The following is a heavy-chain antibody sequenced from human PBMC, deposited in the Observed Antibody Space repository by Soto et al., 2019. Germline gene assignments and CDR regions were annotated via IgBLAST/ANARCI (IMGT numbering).Heavy chain of an antibody. CDR2: ISAGGGTT. J-gene: IGHJ4*02. CDR1: GFIFTNYA. D-gene: IGHD3-3*02. Sequence: VLLLESGGGLVQPGGSLRLSCAASGFIFTNYAMSWVRQAPGKGLEWVSGISAGGGTTYYADSVKGHFTISRDNSKNTLFLQMNSLRAEDTAVYYCAKAVEFSTSGSYYFDYWGQGTLVAVFS. V-gene: IGHV3-23*01. CDR3: AKAVEFSTSGSYYFDY.